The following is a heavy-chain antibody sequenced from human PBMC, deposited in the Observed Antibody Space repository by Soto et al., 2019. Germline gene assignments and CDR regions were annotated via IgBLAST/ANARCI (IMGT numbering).Heavy chain of an antibody. CDR3: ARVVAQGTHFDH. CDR1: GFTFSSYE. Sequence: PGGSLKLSCAASGFTFSSYEMNWVRQAPGKGLEWVSYISSSDSTISYAGSVKGRFTISRDNAKNSLFLHMNSLRAEDTAVYYCARVVAQGTHFDHWGQGTLVTVSS. V-gene: IGHV3-48*03. J-gene: IGHJ4*02. CDR2: ISSSDSTI. D-gene: IGHD5-12*01.